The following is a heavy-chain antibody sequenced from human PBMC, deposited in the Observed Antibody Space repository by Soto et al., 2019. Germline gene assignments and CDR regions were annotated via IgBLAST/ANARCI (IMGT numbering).Heavy chain of an antibody. CDR3: ARSFRQWLVDY. J-gene: IGHJ4*02. CDR1: GFTFSSYD. D-gene: IGHD6-19*01. CDR2: IWYDGSNK. Sequence: GGSLRLSCAASGFTFSSYDMHWVRQAPGKGLEWVAIIWYDGSNKYYADSVKGRLTISRDNSKNTLYLQVNSLRADDTAVYYCARSFRQWLVDYWGQGTLVTVSS. V-gene: IGHV3-33*01.